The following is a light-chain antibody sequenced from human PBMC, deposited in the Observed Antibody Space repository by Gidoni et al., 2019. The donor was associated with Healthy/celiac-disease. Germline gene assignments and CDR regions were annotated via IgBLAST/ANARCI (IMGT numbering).Light chain of an antibody. Sequence: DIQLTQPPSFLSASVGDRVTIPCWASQGISSYLAWYQPKPGKAPKLLIYAASTLQSGVPSRVSGSGSGTEFTLTISSLQPEDFATYYCQQLNSYPLTVXPXTKVDIK. CDR1: QGISSY. V-gene: IGKV1-9*01. J-gene: IGKJ3*01. CDR2: AAS. CDR3: QQLNSYPLT.